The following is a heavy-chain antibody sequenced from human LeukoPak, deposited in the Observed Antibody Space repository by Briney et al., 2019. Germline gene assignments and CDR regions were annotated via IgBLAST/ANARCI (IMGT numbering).Heavy chain of an antibody. CDR1: GFTFDAYA. D-gene: IGHD6-13*01. Sequence: PGRSLRLSCAASGFTFDAYAMHWVRQGPGKGLEWVSGISWNSGRIGYADSVKGRFTISRDNAKNSLYLQMNSLRAEDTAVYYCARVAHSSSWYPAGYYYYYMDVWGKGTTVTISS. J-gene: IGHJ6*03. CDR2: ISWNSGRI. V-gene: IGHV3-9*01. CDR3: ARVAHSSSWYPAGYYYYYMDV.